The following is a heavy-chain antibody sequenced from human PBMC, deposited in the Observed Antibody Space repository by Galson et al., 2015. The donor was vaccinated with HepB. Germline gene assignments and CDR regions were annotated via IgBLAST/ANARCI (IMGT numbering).Heavy chain of an antibody. CDR2: IYYSGST. V-gene: IGHV4-39*02. CDR1: GGSSSGSNYY. D-gene: IGHD6-19*01. Sequence: ETLSLTCTVSGGSSSGSNYYWGWIRQPPGKGLEWIGSIYYSGSTFYNPSLKSRVTISVDTSKNQFSLKLSSVTATDTAVYYCAREQGRRAVTQGGVRRFDPWGQGTLVTVSS. J-gene: IGHJ5*02. CDR3: AREQGRRAVTQGGVRRFDP.